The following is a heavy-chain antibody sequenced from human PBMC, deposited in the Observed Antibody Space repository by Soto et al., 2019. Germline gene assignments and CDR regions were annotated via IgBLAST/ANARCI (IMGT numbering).Heavy chain of an antibody. Sequence: SVKVSCKASGGTLSSYAISWVRQAPGQGLEWMGGIIPIFGTANYAQKFQGRVTITADKSTSTAYMELSSLKASDTAMYYCARRRSSWLVHGMDVWSQGTTVTVSS. D-gene: IGHD6-13*01. CDR3: ARRRSSWLVHGMDV. CDR2: IIPIFGTA. CDR1: GGTLSSYA. V-gene: IGHV1-69*06. J-gene: IGHJ6*02.